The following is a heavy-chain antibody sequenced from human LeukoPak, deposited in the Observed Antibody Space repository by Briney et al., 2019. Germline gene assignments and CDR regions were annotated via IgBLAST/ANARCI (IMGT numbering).Heavy chain of an antibody. D-gene: IGHD3-16*02. CDR3: ATAAPLRLGESSLDFWY. CDR1: GYTLTELS. CDR2: FDPEDGET. V-gene: IGHV1-24*01. J-gene: IGHJ4*02. Sequence: ASVKVSCKVSGYTLTELSMHWVRQAPGKGLEWMGGFDPEDGETIYAQKFQGRVTMTEDTSTDTAYMELSSLRSEDTAVYYCATAAPLRLGESSLDFWYWGQGTLVTVSS.